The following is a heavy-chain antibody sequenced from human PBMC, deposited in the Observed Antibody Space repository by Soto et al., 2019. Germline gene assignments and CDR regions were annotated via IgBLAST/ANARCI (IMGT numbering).Heavy chain of an antibody. V-gene: IGHV1-69*06. CDR1: GGTFSSYA. Sequence: SVKVSCKASGGTFSSYAISWVRQAPGQGLEWMGGTIPIFGTANYAQKFQGRVTITADKSTSTAYMELSSLRSEDTAVYYCALSGYDYVVVDYWGQGTLVTVSS. J-gene: IGHJ4*02. CDR3: ALSGYDYVVVDY. D-gene: IGHD5-12*01. CDR2: TIPIFGTA.